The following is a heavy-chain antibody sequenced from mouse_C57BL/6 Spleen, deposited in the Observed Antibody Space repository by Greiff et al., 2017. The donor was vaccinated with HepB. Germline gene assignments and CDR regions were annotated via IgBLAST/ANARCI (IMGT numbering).Heavy chain of an antibody. D-gene: IGHD1-1*01. CDR3: ARKGGYYYGSSYFDY. V-gene: IGHV1-80*01. CDR2: IYPGDGDT. Sequence: VQLQQSGAELVKPGASVKISCKASGYAFSSYWMNWVKQRPGKGLEWIGQIYPGDGDTNYNGKFKGKATLTADKSSSTAYMQLSSLTSEASAVYFCARKGGYYYGSSYFDYWGQGTTLTVSS. CDR1: GYAFSSYW. J-gene: IGHJ2*01.